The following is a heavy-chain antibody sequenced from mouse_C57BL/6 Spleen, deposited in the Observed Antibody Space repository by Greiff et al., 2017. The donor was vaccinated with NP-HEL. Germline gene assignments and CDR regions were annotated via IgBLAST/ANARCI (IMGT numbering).Heavy chain of an antibody. Sequence: VQLQQSGPELVKPGASVKISCKASGYAFSSSWMNWVKQRPGKGLEWIGRIYPGDGDTNYIGKFKGKATLTADKSSSTAYMQLSSLTSEDSAVYFCATAQAGFAYWGQGTLVTVSA. CDR3: ATAQAGFAY. D-gene: IGHD3-2*02. J-gene: IGHJ3*01. CDR2: IYPGDGDT. V-gene: IGHV1-82*01. CDR1: GYAFSSSW.